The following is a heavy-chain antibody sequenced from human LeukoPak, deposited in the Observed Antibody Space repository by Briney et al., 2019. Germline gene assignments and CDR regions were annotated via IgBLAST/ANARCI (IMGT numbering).Heavy chain of an antibody. D-gene: IGHD5-12*01. J-gene: IGHJ4*02. CDR1: GFTFSSYA. V-gene: IGHV3-23*01. CDR3: AKDRGGYGYFDY. Sequence: GGSLRLSCAASGFTFSSYAMSWVRQAPGKGLEWVSAISGSGGSTYYADPVKGRFTISRDNSKNTLYLQMNSLRAEDTAVYYCAKDRGGYGYFDYWGQGTLVTVSS. CDR2: ISGSGGST.